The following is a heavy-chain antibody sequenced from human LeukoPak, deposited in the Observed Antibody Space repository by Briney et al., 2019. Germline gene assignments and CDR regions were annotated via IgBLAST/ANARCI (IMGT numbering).Heavy chain of an antibody. D-gene: IGHD2-21*02. CDR1: GFTFGSYA. V-gene: IGHV3-30-3*01. Sequence: GRSLRLSCAASGFTFGSYAMHWVRQAPGKGLEWVAVISYDGSNKYYADSVKGRFTISRDNSKNTLYLQMNSLRAEDTAVYYCARDTLVTAMDVWGQGTTVTVSS. J-gene: IGHJ6*02. CDR3: ARDTLVTAMDV. CDR2: ISYDGSNK.